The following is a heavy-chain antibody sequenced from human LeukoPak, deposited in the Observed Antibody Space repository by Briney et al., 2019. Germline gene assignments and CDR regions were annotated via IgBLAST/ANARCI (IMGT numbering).Heavy chain of an antibody. V-gene: IGHV3-23*01. Sequence: GGSLRLSCAVSGFTFSSYAMSWVRQAPGKGLEWVSAISGSGRSTHYAGSVKGRFTISRDNSKNTLYLQMNSLRVEDTAVYFCTQDRGFGDPPTGYWGQGTLVTVSS. CDR2: ISGSGRST. J-gene: IGHJ4*02. CDR3: TQDRGFGDPPTGY. CDR1: GFTFSSYA. D-gene: IGHD3-10*01.